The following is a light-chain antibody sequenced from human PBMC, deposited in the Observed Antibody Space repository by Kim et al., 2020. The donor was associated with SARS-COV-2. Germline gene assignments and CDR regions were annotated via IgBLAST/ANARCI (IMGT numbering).Light chain of an antibody. CDR1: NSNIGSHD. CDR2: RNS. CDR3: AAWDDTLSGPV. J-gene: IGLJ3*02. Sequence: QSVLTQPPSVSATPGQRVIISCSGSNSNIGSHDVYWYQQLPGTAPKVLIYRNSHRPSGVPDRFSGSKSGTSASLAIIGLGSDDEAAYSCAAWDDTLSGPVFGGGTQLTVL. V-gene: IGLV1-47*01.